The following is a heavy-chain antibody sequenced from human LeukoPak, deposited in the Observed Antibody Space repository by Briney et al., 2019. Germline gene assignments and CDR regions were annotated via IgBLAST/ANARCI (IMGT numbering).Heavy chain of an antibody. D-gene: IGHD2/OR15-2a*01. Sequence: GGSLRLSCAASGFTFSSYWMSWVRQAPGKGLEWVANIKQDGSEKYYVDSVKGRFTISRDNAKNSLYLQMNSLRAEDTALYYCAKGLGLSYWYFDLWGRGTLVTVSS. CDR1: GFTFSSYW. J-gene: IGHJ2*01. CDR3: AKGLGLSYWYFDL. V-gene: IGHV3-7*03. CDR2: IKQDGSEK.